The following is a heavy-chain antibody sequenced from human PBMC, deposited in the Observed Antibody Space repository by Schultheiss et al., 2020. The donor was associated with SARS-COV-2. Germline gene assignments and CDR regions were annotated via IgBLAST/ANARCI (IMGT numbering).Heavy chain of an antibody. D-gene: IGHD4-17*01. CDR1: GGSISSYY. Sequence: GSLRLSCTVSGGSISSYYWSWIRQPAGKGLEWIGRIYTSGSTNYNPSLKSRVTISVDTSKNQFSLKLSSVTAADTAVYYCARWTDYGDYGPHYWGQGTLVTVSS. J-gene: IGHJ4*02. CDR3: ARWTDYGDYGPHY. CDR2: IYTSGST. V-gene: IGHV4-4*07.